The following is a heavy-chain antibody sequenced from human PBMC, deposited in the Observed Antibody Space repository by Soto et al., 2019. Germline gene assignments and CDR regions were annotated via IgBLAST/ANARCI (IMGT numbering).Heavy chain of an antibody. CDR2: IKQDGSEE. CDR3: AISDIYHFEPFDF. CDR1: GFTFSNYW. D-gene: IGHD3-9*01. Sequence: GGSLRLCCAASGFTFSNYWMNWVRQDPGTGLEWVANIKQDGSEEYYVDSVKGRFTISRDNAKSSLYLQMNGLRAEDTAVYFCAISDIYHFEPFDFWGQGTVVTVSS. J-gene: IGHJ3*01. V-gene: IGHV3-7*05.